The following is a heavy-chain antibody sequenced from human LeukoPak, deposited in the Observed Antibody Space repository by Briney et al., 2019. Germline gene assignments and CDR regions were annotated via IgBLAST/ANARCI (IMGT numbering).Heavy chain of an antibody. CDR1: GGSISNYY. Sequence: PSETLSLTCTVSGGSISNYYWNWIRQPPGKGLEWIGNIYYSGSTNYNPSLKSRVTISVDTSKNQFSLKLTSVTAADTAVYYCARHGVRGAPYNWFDPWGQGTLATVSS. V-gene: IGHV4-59*08. J-gene: IGHJ5*02. D-gene: IGHD3-10*01. CDR3: ARHGVRGAPYNWFDP. CDR2: IYYSGST.